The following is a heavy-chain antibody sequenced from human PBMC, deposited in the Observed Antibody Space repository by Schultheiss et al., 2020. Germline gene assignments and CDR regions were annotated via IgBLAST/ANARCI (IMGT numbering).Heavy chain of an antibody. D-gene: IGHD2-2*01. CDR1: GGSISSYY. CDR2: IYYSGTT. CDR3: ARDWVTVVPAATRPYYYYYGMDV. V-gene: IGHV4-59*01. J-gene: IGHJ6*02. Sequence: SQTLSLTCTVSGGSISSYYWGWIRQPPGKGLEWIAYIYYSGTTNYNPSLKSRVAISVDTSKNQFSLKLSSVTAADTAVYYCARDWVTVVPAATRPYYYYYGMDVWGQGTTVTVSS.